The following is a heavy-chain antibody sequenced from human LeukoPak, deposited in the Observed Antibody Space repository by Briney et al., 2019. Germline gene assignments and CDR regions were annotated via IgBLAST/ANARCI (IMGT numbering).Heavy chain of an antibody. CDR3: ARDGDYGDYGDY. CDR1: GFTFSSYA. CDR2: ISSNGGST. D-gene: IGHD4-17*01. J-gene: IGHJ4*02. Sequence: GGSLRLSCAASGFTFSSYAMHWVRQAPGKGLEYVSAISSNGGSTYYANSVKGRFTISRDNSKNTLYLQMGSLRAEDMAVYYCARDGDYGDYGDYWGQGNLVTVSS. V-gene: IGHV3-64*01.